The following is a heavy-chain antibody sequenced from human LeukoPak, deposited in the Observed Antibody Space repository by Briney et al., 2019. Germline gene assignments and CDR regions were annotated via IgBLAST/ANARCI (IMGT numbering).Heavy chain of an antibody. D-gene: IGHD1-26*01. CDR2: ISYDGTNK. CDR3: ARGTVGAGYFDY. Sequence: GGSLRLSCAASGFTFSSYGMHWVRQPPGKGLEWVAVISYDGTNKYYADSVKGRFTISRDNSKNTLYLQMNSLRAEDTAVYYCARGTVGAGYFDYWGQGTLVTVSS. J-gene: IGHJ4*02. CDR1: GFTFSSYG. V-gene: IGHV3-30*03.